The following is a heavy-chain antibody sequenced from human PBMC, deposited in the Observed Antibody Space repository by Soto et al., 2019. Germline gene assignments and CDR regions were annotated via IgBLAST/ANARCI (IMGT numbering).Heavy chain of an antibody. D-gene: IGHD2-21*01. Sequence: PGESLKISCKGSGYTFNTYWIGWVRQMPGKGLEWMGFIYPGDSDTTYSPSFQGQVTISVDKSISTAYLQWSSLKVSDTAMYYCARQKLWMATINNDVFDVWGQGTKVTVSS. V-gene: IGHV5-51*01. CDR1: GYTFNTYW. CDR2: IYPGDSDT. J-gene: IGHJ3*01. CDR3: ARQKLWMATINNDVFDV.